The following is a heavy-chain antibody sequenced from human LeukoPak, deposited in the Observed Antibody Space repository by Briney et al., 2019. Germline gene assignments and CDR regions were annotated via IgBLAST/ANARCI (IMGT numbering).Heavy chain of an antibody. CDR3: ARAPVNYYDSSGYWYYFDY. CDR2: INPNSGGT. J-gene: IGHJ4*02. CDR1: GYTFTSYG. D-gene: IGHD3-22*01. Sequence: ASVKVSCKASGYTFTSYGISWVRQAPGQGLEWMGWINPNSGGTNYAQKFQGRVTMTRDTSISTAYMELSRLRSDDTAVYYCARAPVNYYDSSGYWYYFDYWGQGTLVTVSS. V-gene: IGHV1-2*02.